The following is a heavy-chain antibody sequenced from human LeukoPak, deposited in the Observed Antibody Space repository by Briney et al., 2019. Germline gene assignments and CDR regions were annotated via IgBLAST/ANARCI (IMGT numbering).Heavy chain of an antibody. CDR3: AKDPESSSSGEVFDY. CDR2: ISASGGRT. D-gene: IGHD6-6*01. Sequence: QSGGSLRLSCAASGFTFSSYAMSWVRQAPGKGLEWVSVISASGGRTSYADSVKGRFTVSRDNSKNTLYLQMNSLRAEDTAVYYCAKDPESSSSGEVFDYWGQGTLVTVSS. V-gene: IGHV3-23*01. J-gene: IGHJ4*02. CDR1: GFTFSSYA.